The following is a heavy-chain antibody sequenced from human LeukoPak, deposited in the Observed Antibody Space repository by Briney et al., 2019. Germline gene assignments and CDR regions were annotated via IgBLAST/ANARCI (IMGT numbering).Heavy chain of an antibody. J-gene: IGHJ6*02. V-gene: IGHV4-39*07. CDR2: IYYSGST. CDR3: ARGARGYGGNSVFHYYYGMDV. CDR1: GGSISSSSYY. Sequence: PSETLSLTCTVSGGSISSSSYYWGWIRQPPGKGLEWIGSIYYSGSTNYNPSLKSRVTISVDTSKNQFSLKLSSVTAADTAVYYCARGARGYGGNSVFHYYYGMDVWGQGTTVTVSS. D-gene: IGHD4-23*01.